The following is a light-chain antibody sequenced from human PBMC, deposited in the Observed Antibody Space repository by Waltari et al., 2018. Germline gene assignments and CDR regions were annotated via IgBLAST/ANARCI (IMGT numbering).Light chain of an antibody. Sequence: VLLTQSPASLSVSPGDTVILSCRASQSVRTYLVCYQQKSGPAPRTLIYGASTRASGVPSRFSCSGSETDFTLIISSLQSEDAAVYFCQQYYVWPPITFGGGTKLEI. CDR3: QQYYVWPPIT. V-gene: IGKV3-15*01. CDR2: GAS. CDR1: QSVRTY. J-gene: IGKJ4*01.